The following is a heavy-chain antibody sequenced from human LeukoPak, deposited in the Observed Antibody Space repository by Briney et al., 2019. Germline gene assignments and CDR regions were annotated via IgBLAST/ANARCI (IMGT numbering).Heavy chain of an antibody. V-gene: IGHV4-59*08. CDR1: GGSISSYY. Sequence: SETLSLTCTVSGGSISSYYWSWIRQPPGKGLEWIGYIYYSGSTNYNPSLKSRVTISVDTSKNQFSLKLSSVTAADTAVYYCARHSGAKRGWFDPWGQGTLVTVSS. CDR2: IYYSGST. D-gene: IGHD3-10*01. J-gene: IGHJ5*02. CDR3: ARHSGAKRGWFDP.